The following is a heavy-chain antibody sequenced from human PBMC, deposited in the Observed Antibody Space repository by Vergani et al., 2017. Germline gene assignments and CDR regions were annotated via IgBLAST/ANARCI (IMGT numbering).Heavy chain of an antibody. D-gene: IGHD2-21*02. Sequence: QVQLHQSGPGLVKPSQTLSLTCAISGDRVSNKSADWNWIRQAPGKGLEWLAYIGKDGINTRYRDAVKGRFTVSRDNSKDILYLQMDSLRSEDTALYYCAKYLRDSTDGLPDSWGPGTLVIVSS. CDR2: IGKDGINT. V-gene: IGHV3-30*02. J-gene: IGHJ4*02. CDR3: AKYLRDSTDGLPDS. CDR1: GDRVSNKSAD.